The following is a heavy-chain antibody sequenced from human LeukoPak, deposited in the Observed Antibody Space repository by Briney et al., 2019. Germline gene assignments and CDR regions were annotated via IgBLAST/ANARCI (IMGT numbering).Heavy chain of an antibody. J-gene: IGHJ5*02. Sequence: SETLSLTCTVSGDSISSGDYYWSWIRQPPGKGLELIGYIYYSGSTNYNPSLKSRVTISVDTSKNQFSLKLNSVSAADTAVYYCASLSDYFGSGRNWFNPWGQGTLVTVSS. D-gene: IGHD3-10*01. CDR3: ASLSDYFGSGRNWFNP. V-gene: IGHV4-61*08. CDR2: IYYSGST. CDR1: GDSISSGDYY.